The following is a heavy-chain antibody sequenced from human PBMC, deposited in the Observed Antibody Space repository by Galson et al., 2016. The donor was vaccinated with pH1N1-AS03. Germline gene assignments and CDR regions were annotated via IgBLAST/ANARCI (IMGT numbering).Heavy chain of an antibody. D-gene: IGHD5-18*01. CDR2: IYSGVSADT. CDR3: ARTRGYTSHWSFDI. V-gene: IGHV5-51*01. CDR1: GYSFVSYW. Sequence: QSGAEVKKPGESLKISCKGSGYSFVSYWIGWVRQMPGKGLEWMGVIYSGVSADTRYSPSFQGQVTISADKSISTAYLQWSSLKASDSAIYYGARTRGYTSHWSFDIWGQGTMATVPS. J-gene: IGHJ3*02.